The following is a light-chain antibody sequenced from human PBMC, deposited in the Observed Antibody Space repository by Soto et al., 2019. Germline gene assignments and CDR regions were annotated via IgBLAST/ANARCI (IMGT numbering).Light chain of an antibody. CDR1: QSVSSRR. CDR3: QKYAGPPTT. J-gene: IGKJ5*01. Sequence: EIVLTQSPGTLSLSPGERATLSCRASQSVSSRRLAWYQQKTGQDNRFLIYGESTRPTGIKDRFSGSGSGTDFTLTISRLETEELAVYFCQKYAGPPTTVGQGTRREIK. V-gene: IGKV3-20*01. CDR2: GES.